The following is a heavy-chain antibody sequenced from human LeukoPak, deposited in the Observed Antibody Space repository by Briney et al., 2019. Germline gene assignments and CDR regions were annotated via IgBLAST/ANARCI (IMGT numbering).Heavy chain of an antibody. V-gene: IGHV1-2*02. D-gene: IGHD6-25*01. Sequence: ASVTVSCKASGYTFTGYYMHWVRQAPGQGLEWMGWINPNSGGTNYAQKFQGRVTMTRDTSISTAYMELSRLRSDDTAVYYCAREGPRGSYWFDPWGQGTLVTVSS. J-gene: IGHJ5*02. CDR1: GYTFTGYY. CDR2: INPNSGGT. CDR3: AREGPRGSYWFDP.